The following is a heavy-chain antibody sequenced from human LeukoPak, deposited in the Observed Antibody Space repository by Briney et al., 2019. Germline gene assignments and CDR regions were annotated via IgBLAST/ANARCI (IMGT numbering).Heavy chain of an antibody. CDR1: GYSITSSSW. V-gene: IGHV4-28*01. Sequence: PSDTLSLTCAVSGYSITSSSWWGWIRQPLGKGLEWIGYIYHSGTTYYNPSLQSRVTMSVDTSKNQFSLKLSSVTAVDTAVYYCARKENVYYYFDYWGQGTLVTVSS. D-gene: IGHD3-10*01. J-gene: IGHJ4*02. CDR3: ARKENVYYYFDY. CDR2: IYHSGTT.